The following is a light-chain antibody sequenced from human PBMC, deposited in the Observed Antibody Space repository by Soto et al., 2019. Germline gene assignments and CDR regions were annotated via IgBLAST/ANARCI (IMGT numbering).Light chain of an antibody. CDR3: SSYTSSSTPYV. V-gene: IGLV2-14*01. Sequence: HSALTQPPSASGSPGQSVTISCTGTRSDVGTYNYVSWYQQHPGKAPKLIIYEVSNRPSGVSNRFSGSKSGNTASLTISGLQAEDEADYYCSSYTSSSTPYVFGTGTKLTVL. CDR1: RSDVGTYNY. J-gene: IGLJ1*01. CDR2: EVS.